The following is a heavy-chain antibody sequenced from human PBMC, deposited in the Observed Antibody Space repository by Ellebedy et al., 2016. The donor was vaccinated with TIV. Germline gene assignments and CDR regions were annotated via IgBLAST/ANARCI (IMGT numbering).Heavy chain of an antibody. V-gene: IGHV3-74*01. Sequence: GGSLRLSXAASGFTFSSFWMHWVRQAPGMWLVWVSLISVDGGSTGYADSVKGRFTISRDNAKNTLYLQMNSLRAEDTAVYYCARGGYNHAFDIWGQGTLVTVSS. CDR2: ISVDGGST. CDR1: GFTFSSFW. CDR3: ARGGYNHAFDI. D-gene: IGHD1-14*01. J-gene: IGHJ3*02.